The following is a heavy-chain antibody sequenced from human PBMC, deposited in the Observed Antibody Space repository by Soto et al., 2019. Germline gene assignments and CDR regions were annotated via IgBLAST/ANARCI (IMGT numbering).Heavy chain of an antibody. CDR1: GFTFSSYA. Sequence: GGSLRLSCAASGFTFSSYAMSWVRQAPGKGLEWVSAISGSGGSTYYADSVKGRFTISRDNSKNTLYLQMNSLRAEDTAVYYCAKSMMATTGANWLDPWGQGTLVTVSS. CDR3: AKSMMATTGANWLDP. V-gene: IGHV3-23*01. CDR2: ISGSGGST. D-gene: IGHD1-1*01. J-gene: IGHJ5*02.